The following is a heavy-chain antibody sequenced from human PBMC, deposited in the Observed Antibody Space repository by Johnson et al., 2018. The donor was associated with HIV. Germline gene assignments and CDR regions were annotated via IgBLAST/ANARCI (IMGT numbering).Heavy chain of an antibody. CDR3: GSSSVVDDAFDI. J-gene: IGHJ3*02. CDR2: ISGSGGST. V-gene: IGHV3-23*04. Sequence: EVQLVESGGGLVQPGGSLRLSCAASGFTFSSYAMSWVRQAPGKGLEWVSIISGSGGSTYYADSVKGRFTISTDISKNTLDLQMGSLGAEDMAVYYCGSSSVVDDAFDIWGQGTIVTVSS. CDR1: GFTFSSYA. D-gene: IGHD2-15*01.